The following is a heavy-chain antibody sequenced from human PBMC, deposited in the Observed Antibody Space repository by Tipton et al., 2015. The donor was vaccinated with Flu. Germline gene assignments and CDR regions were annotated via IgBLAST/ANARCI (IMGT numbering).Heavy chain of an antibody. V-gene: IGHV3-43*02. J-gene: IGHJ4*02. D-gene: IGHD3-22*01. CDR2: ISGSGGNT. Sequence: SLRLSCAASGFTFHDYAMHWVRQAPGKGLEWVALISGSGGNTYYADSVKGRFTISRDNSKNSLYLQMNSLRSDDSALYYCVKDLRRPYYYDSHGYGDYWGRGTLVTVSS. CDR3: VKDLRRPYYYDSHGYGDY. CDR1: GFTFHDYA.